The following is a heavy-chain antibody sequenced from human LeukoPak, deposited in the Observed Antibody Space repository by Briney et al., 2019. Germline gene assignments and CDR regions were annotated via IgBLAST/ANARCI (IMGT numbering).Heavy chain of an antibody. CDR2: INSDGSSA. CDR1: GFTFSNYW. Sequence: GGSLRLSCAASGFTFSNYWMHWVRQAPGKGLVYVSRINSDGSSANYADSVQGRFTISRDNAKRSVYLQMNSLGVEDTAVYYCARDIHSVAFDIWGQGTMVTVSS. J-gene: IGHJ3*02. V-gene: IGHV3-74*01. CDR3: ARDIHSVAFDI.